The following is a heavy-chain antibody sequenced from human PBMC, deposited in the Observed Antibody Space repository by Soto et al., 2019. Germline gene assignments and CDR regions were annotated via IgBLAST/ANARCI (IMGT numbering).Heavy chain of an antibody. D-gene: IGHD3-22*01. J-gene: IGHJ4*02. CDR2: ISYSGNI. Sequence: SKTLSLTCTVSRGSTNSHYLSWIRQSPGKGLEYIGAISYSGNIYHNPSLKSRVTMSIDTSKNQFSLKMSSVTAADTAVYYCARLLHDNRGYYYFDYWGRGTLVTVSS. CDR3: ARLLHDNRGYYYFDY. V-gene: IGHV4-59*04. CDR1: RGSTNSHY.